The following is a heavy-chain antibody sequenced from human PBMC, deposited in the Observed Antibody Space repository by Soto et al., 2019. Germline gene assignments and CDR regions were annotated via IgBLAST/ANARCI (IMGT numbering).Heavy chain of an antibody. CDR2: IWHAGKKK. V-gene: IGHV3-33*01. CDR3: ARDPGKDEAIDY. J-gene: IGHJ4*02. Sequence: QVQVVESGGGVVQPGTSLRLSCAASGFRFSNSGMHCVRQAPGKGLEWVAVIWHAGKKKHYADSVEGRFTISRDNSKNSLNLQRNNRRAEYTAVYYGARDPGKDEAIDYWGQGTLVIVS. CDR1: GFRFSNSG.